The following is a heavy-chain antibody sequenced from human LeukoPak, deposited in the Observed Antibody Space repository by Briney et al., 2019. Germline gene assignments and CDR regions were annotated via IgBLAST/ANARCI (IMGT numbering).Heavy chain of an antibody. V-gene: IGHV3-48*03. D-gene: IGHD3-10*02. CDR1: GFTFSSYE. J-gene: IGHJ6*04. Sequence: TGGSLRLSCAASGFTFSSYEMNWVRQAPGKGLEWVSYISSSGSNIYYADSVKGRFTISRDNAKNSLYLQMNSLRAEDTAVYYCAELGITMIGGVWGEGTTVTISS. CDR2: ISSSGSNI. CDR3: AELGITMIGGV.